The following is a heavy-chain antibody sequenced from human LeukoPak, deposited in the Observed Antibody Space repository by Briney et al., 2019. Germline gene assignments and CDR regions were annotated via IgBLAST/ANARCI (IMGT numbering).Heavy chain of an antibody. CDR3: ARGDDSGYYDYFDY. CDR1: GFTFSNYG. V-gene: IGHV3-30*03. D-gene: IGHD3-22*01. CDR2: ISYVGDNK. Sequence: GGSLRLSCVAAGFTFSNYGMHWVRQGPGKGLEWVAVISYVGDNKYHTDSVKGRFTISRDNSKNTLYLQMNSLRAEDTAMYYCARGDDSGYYDYFDYWGQGALVTVSS. J-gene: IGHJ4*02.